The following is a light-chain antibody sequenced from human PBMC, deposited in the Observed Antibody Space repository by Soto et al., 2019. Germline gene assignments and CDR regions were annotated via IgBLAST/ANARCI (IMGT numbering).Light chain of an antibody. CDR3: QQYGHSPPVT. Sequence: MMMTQSPATLSVSPGERVTLSCRTSHSVNSHVAWYQQKPGQAPRLLLYGASTRATGIPVRFSGSGFGTEFTLTISSLQSEDFAVYYCQQYGHSPPVTFGQGTRLEIK. J-gene: IGKJ5*01. V-gene: IGKV3-15*01. CDR1: HSVNSH. CDR2: GAS.